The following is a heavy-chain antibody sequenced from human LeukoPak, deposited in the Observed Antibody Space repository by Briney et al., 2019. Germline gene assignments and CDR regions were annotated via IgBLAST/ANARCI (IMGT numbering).Heavy chain of an antibody. V-gene: IGHV1-58*02. J-gene: IGHJ4*02. D-gene: IGHD1-26*01. CDR3: AADRWVGATTFDY. CDR1: GFTFTSYS. CDR2: IVVGSGNT. Sequence: SVKVSCKASGFTFTSYSMQGVGQARGQRLEGVGRIVVGSGNTNYAQKFQERGTITRDMSTSTAYMELSSLRSEDTAVYYCAADRWVGATTFDYWGQGTLVTVSS.